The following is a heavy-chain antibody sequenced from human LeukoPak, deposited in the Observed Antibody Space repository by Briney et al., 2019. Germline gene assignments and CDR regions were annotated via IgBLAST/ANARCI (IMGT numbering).Heavy chain of an antibody. CDR3: ARKRSCWDDFDY. Sequence: PGGSLRLSCAASGFTFSSYWMHWVRQAPGKGLVWVSRINSDGSSTSYADSVKGRFTISRDNAKNTLYLQMNSLRAEDTAIYYCARKRSCWDDFDYWGQGTLVTVSS. J-gene: IGHJ4*02. CDR2: INSDGSST. CDR1: GFTFSSYW. V-gene: IGHV3-74*01. D-gene: IGHD6-19*01.